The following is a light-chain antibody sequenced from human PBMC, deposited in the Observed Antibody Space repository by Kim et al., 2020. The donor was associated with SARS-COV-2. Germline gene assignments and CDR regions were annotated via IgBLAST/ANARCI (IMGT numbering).Light chain of an antibody. J-gene: IGKJ1*01. Sequence: DIVLTQSPGTLSLSPGERATLSCRASQSVSTYLAWYQQKPGLAPRLLIYGASNRATGIPDRFSGSGSGTDFTLTISSLEPEDSAVYFCHQRANWPPWTFGQGTKVDIK. CDR1: QSVSTY. CDR3: HQRANWPPWT. CDR2: GAS. V-gene: IGKV3-11*01.